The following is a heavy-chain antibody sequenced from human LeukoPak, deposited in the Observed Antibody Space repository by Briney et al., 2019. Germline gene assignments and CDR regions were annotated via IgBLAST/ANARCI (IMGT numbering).Heavy chain of an antibody. CDR3: FKQKTAYEILTGYYNAAFDI. Sequence: PGGSLRLACEASGFTFISYGMSWVRQAPGKVLEWAANLKQGGSEKYYVDSVKGRFTISRDNAKNSLYLQMNSLRAEDTAFFFFFKQKTAYEILTGYYNAAFDIWGQGTMVTVSS. V-gene: IGHV3-7*03. CDR1: GFTFISYG. CDR2: LKQGGSEK. D-gene: IGHD3-9*01. J-gene: IGHJ3*02.